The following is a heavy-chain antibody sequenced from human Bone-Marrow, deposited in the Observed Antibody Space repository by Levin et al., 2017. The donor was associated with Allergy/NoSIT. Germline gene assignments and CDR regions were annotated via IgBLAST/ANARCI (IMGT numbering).Heavy chain of an antibody. V-gene: IGHV3-21*01. CDR1: GFTFNTYS. D-gene: IGHD3-16*01. CDR3: ARDLRSVAATG. CDR2: ITSSTSYK. J-gene: IGHJ4*02. Sequence: LSLTCAASGFTFNTYSMSWVRQAPGKGLEWVSSITSSTSYKFYADSVKGRFTISRDNAKNSLFLQMNSLRAEDTGVYFCARDLRSVAATGWGQGTLVIVSS.